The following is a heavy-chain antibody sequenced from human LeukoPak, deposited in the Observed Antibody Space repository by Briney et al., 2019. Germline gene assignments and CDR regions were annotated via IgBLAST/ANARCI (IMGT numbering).Heavy chain of an antibody. CDR3: AKDQWLVLNY. CDR2: IQYSGNNK. Sequence: GGSLRLSCAATGFTFINYGMRWVREAPGKELEWVAFIQYSGNNKYYADSVKGRFTISRDNSKNTLYLQMNSLRSDDTALYYCAKDQWLVLNYWGQGTLVTVSS. CDR1: GFTFINYG. J-gene: IGHJ4*02. D-gene: IGHD6-19*01. V-gene: IGHV3-30*02.